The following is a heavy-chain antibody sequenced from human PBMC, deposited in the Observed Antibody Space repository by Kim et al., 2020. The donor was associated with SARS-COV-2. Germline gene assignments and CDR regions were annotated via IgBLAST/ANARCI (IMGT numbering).Heavy chain of an antibody. V-gene: IGHV4-39*01. CDR3: ARLWSGYYGWDY. Sequence: SETLSLTCTVSGGSISSSSYYWGWIRQPPGKGLEWIGSIYYSGSTYYNPSLKSRVTISVDTSKNQFSLKLSSVTAADTAVYYCARLWSGYYGWDYWGQGTLVTVSS. J-gene: IGHJ4*02. CDR1: GGSISSSSYY. CDR2: IYYSGST. D-gene: IGHD3-3*01.